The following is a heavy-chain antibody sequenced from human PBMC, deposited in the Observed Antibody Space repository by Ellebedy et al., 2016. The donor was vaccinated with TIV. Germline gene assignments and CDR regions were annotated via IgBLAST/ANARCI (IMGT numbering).Heavy chain of an antibody. CDR2: IYSGGST. CDR3: ARYKWFGELFYYYGMDV. V-gene: IGHV3-66*01. D-gene: IGHD3-10*01. Sequence: GESLKISXAASGFTVSSNYMSWVRQAPGKGLEWVSVIYSGGSTYYADSVKGRFTISRDNSKNTLYLQMNSLRAEDTAVYYCARYKWFGELFYYYGMDVWGQGTTVTVSS. CDR1: GFTVSSNY. J-gene: IGHJ6*02.